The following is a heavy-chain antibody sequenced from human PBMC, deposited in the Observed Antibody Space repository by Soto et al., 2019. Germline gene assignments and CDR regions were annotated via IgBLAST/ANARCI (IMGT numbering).Heavy chain of an antibody. CDR2: IYYSGST. J-gene: IGHJ5*02. Sequence: SETLSLTCTVSGGSASSGSYYWSWIRQPPGKRLEWIGYIYYSGSTNYNPSLKSRVTISVDTSKNQFSLKLSSVTAADTAVYYCARFVVVTWWFDPWGQGTLVTVSS. CDR1: GGSASSGSYY. V-gene: IGHV4-61*01. CDR3: ARFVVVTWWFDP. D-gene: IGHD2-21*02.